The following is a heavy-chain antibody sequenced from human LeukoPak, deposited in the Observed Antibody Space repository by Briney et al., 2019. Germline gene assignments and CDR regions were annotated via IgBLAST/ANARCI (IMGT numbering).Heavy chain of an antibody. J-gene: IGHJ5*02. CDR1: GLTFGSYG. D-gene: IGHD6-19*01. CDR3: AKIRPAVADNWFDP. V-gene: IGHV3-30*02. Sequence: GGSLRLSCAASGLTFGSYGMHWVRQAPGKGLEWVAFIRYDGSNKYYADSVKGRFTISRDNSKNTLYLQMNSLRAEDTAVYYCAKIRPAVADNWFDPWGQGTLVTVSS. CDR2: IRYDGSNK.